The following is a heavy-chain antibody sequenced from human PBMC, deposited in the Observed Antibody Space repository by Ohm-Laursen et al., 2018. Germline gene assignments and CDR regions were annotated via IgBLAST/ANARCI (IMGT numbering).Heavy chain of an antibody. D-gene: IGHD3-10*01. Sequence: GTLSLTCTVSGGSISSSSYYWAWIRQPPGKGLEWIAYIYFSGSTYYNPSLRGRVTISVDTSENQFSLKLSSVTAADTAVYYCATIGRFDWYFDPWGRGTLATVSS. V-gene: IGHV4-39*01. CDR1: GGSISSSSYY. CDR2: IYFSGST. CDR3: ATIGRFDWYFDP. J-gene: IGHJ2*01.